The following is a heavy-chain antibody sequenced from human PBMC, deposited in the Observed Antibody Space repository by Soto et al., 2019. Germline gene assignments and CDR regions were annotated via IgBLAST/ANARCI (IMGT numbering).Heavy chain of an antibody. D-gene: IGHD5-12*01. CDR2: ISASGDRT. J-gene: IGHJ3*01. V-gene: IGHV3-23*01. Sequence: EVQLLVSGGGSVQPGGSLRLSCAVSGFTLTNYAMSWVRQAPGKGLEWVSQISASGDRTYYADSVKGRFTISKDSSKNTLFLQMHSLRGEDSAVYYCEGSWTWGQGTMVTVSS. CDR1: GFTLTNYA. CDR3: EGSWT.